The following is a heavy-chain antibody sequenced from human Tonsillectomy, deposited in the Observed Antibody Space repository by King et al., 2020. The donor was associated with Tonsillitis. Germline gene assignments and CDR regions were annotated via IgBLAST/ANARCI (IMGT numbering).Heavy chain of an antibody. CDR3: ARPRYCSGGSCLPDY. V-gene: IGHV5-10-1*03. Sequence: VQLVQSVAEVKRPGESLKISCKGSGYSFTNYWISWVRQMPGKGLEWMGRIDPSDSYTNDSPSFHGHVTISADKSISTAYLQWSSLKASDTAIYYCARPRYCSGGSCLPDYWGQGTLVTVSS. CDR2: IDPSDSYT. D-gene: IGHD2-15*01. CDR1: GYSFTNYW. J-gene: IGHJ4*02.